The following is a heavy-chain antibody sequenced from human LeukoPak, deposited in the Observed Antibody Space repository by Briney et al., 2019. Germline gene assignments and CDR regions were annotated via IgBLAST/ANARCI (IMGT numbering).Heavy chain of an antibody. CDR1: GGSISSSSYY. CDR3: ARLLRYFDWLGRDY. V-gene: IGHV4-39*07. Sequence: SETLSLTCTVSGGSISSSSYYWGWIRQPPGKGLEWIGSIYYSGSTYYNPSLKSRVTISVDTSKNQFSLKLSSVTAADTAVYYCARLLRYFDWLGRDYWGQGTLVTVSS. J-gene: IGHJ4*02. D-gene: IGHD3-9*01. CDR2: IYYSGST.